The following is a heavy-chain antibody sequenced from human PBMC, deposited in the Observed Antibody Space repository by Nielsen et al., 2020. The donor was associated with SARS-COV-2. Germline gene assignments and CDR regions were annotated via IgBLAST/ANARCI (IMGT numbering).Heavy chain of an antibody. CDR2: VYRDGST. CDR3: ARLDTAFDP. J-gene: IGHJ5*02. Sequence: WIRQPPGKGLEWIGEVYRDGSTNYNPSFKSRVSLSMDKSRDLFSLNLTSVTAADTAVYYCARLDTAFDPWGLGILVTVSS. V-gene: IGHV4-4*02. D-gene: IGHD5-18*01.